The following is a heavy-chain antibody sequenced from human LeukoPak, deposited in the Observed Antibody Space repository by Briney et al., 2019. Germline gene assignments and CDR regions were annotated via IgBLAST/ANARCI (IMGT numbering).Heavy chain of an antibody. D-gene: IGHD3-22*01. CDR3: ARGNYYDSSAYYPQ. Sequence: SETLSLTCAVYGGSFSGYYWSWIRQSPGKGLEWIGEINHSGSTNCNPSLKSRVTISVDTSKNQFSLKLSSVTAADTAVYYCARGNYYDSSAYYPQWGQGTLVTVSS. J-gene: IGHJ4*02. CDR1: GGSFSGYY. V-gene: IGHV4-34*01. CDR2: INHSGST.